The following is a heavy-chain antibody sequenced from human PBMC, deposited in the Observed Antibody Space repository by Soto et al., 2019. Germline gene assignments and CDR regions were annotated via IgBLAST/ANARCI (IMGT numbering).Heavy chain of an antibody. V-gene: IGHV4-59*08. J-gene: IGHJ5*02. CDR2: IYYSGSI. CDR1: GGSISSYY. D-gene: IGHD4-17*01. CDR3: ANTYGGNSFGFDP. Sequence: QVQLQESGPGLVKPSETLSLTCTVSGGSISSYYWSWIRQPPGKGLEWIGHIYYSGSIKYNPSLKGRVPISVDTSENQFSLKLSSVTAADTAVYYCANTYGGNSFGFDPWGQGTLVTVSS.